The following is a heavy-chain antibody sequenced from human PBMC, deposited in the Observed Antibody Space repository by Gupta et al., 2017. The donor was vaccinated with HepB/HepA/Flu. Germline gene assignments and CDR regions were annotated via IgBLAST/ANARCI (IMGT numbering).Heavy chain of an antibody. CDR3: VRGSTGILAFDI. V-gene: IGHV3-48*02. D-gene: IGHD3-10*01. J-gene: IGHJ3*02. Sequence: EVQLVESGGGLVQPGGSLRLSCAASGFTFSTYRMHWVRQAPGKGLEWVSYISSTSTTIYYGDSVKGRFTISRDNANNSLHLQMNSLRDEDTAVYYCVRGSTGILAFDIWGQGTMVTVSS. CDR1: GFTFSTYR. CDR2: ISSTSTTI.